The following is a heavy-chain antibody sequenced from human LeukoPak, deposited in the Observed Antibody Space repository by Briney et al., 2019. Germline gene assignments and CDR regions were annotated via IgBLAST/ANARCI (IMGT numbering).Heavy chain of an antibody. CDR3: AKRQGLELLYYYYMDV. V-gene: IGHV3-23*01. D-gene: IGHD1-7*01. J-gene: IGHJ6*03. CDR1: GFTFSSYA. CDR2: ISGSGGST. Sequence: GGSLRLSCAASGFTFSSYAMTWVRQAPGKGLEWVSAISGSGGSTYYADSVKGRFTISRDNSKNTLSLQMNSLRAEDTAVYYCAKRQGLELLYYYYMDVWGKGTTVTVSS.